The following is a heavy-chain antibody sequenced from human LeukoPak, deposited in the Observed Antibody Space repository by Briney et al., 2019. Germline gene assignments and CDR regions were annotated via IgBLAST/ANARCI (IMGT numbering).Heavy chain of an antibody. CDR2: IYYSGST. J-gene: IGHJ2*01. Sequence: SETLSLTCTVSGGSISSSSYYWGWIRQPPGKGLEWIGSIYYSGSTFYNPSLKSRVTISVDTSKNQFSLKLSSVTAADTALYYCARSDYGDYWYFDLWGRGTLVTASS. D-gene: IGHD4-17*01. CDR1: GGSISSSSYY. V-gene: IGHV4-39*01. CDR3: ARSDYGDYWYFDL.